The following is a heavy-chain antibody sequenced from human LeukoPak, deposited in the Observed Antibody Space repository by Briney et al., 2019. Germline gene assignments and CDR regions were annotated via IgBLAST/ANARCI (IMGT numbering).Heavy chain of an antibody. J-gene: IGHJ6*03. CDR3: ARERVGYYYDSSGYYPYYYYYYMDV. CDR2: INSDGSST. V-gene: IGHV3-74*01. Sequence: PGGSLRLSCAASGFTFSSYWMHWVRQAPGKGLVWVSRINSDGSSTSYADSVKGRFTISRDNAKNTLYLQMNSLRAEDTAVYYCARERVGYYYDSSGYYPYYYYYYMDVWGKGTTVTISS. CDR1: GFTFSSYW. D-gene: IGHD3-22*01.